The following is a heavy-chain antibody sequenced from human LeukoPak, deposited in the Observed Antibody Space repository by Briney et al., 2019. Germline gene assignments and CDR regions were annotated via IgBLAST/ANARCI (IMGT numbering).Heavy chain of an antibody. J-gene: IGHJ6*03. Sequence: GASVKVSCKASGYTFTSYDINWVRQATGQGLEWMGWMNPNSGNTGYAQKFQGRVTMTRNTSISTAYMELSSLRSEDTAVYYCARPRDPSGSYFFGYYYYYMDVWGKGTRSPSP. CDR2: MNPNSGNT. CDR3: ARPRDPSGSYFFGYYYYYMDV. CDR1: GYTFTSYD. V-gene: IGHV1-8*01. D-gene: IGHD1-26*01.